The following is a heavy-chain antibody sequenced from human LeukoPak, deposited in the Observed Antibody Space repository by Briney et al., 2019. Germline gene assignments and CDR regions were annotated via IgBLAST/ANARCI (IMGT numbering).Heavy chain of an antibody. CDR1: GDSINSGNNY. D-gene: IGHD3-22*01. CDR2: IYSSGTT. Sequence: SETLSLTCTVSGDSINSGNNYWSWIRQPAGKGPEWIGHIYSSGTTNYNPSLKSRVTMSVDTSKNQFSLKLTSVTAADTAVYYCAREAGSYDSSGYYSLYYSFDYWGQGTLVTVSS. CDR3: AREAGSYDSSGYYSLYYSFDY. V-gene: IGHV4-61*09. J-gene: IGHJ4*02.